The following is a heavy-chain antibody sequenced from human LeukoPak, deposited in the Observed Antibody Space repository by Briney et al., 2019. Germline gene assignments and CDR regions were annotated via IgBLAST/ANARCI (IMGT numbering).Heavy chain of an antibody. V-gene: IGHV5-51*01. CDR3: ARPDDYGGRPSAFDI. J-gene: IGHJ3*02. CDR2: IYPGDSNT. D-gene: IGHD4-23*01. CDR1: GYTFITYW. Sequence: GESLKISCKASGYTFITYWIGWVRQMPAKGLEWMGIIYPGDSNTRYSPSFQGQVTISADKSITTAYLHWNSLKASDTAMYYCARPDDYGGRPSAFDIWGQGTIVTVSS.